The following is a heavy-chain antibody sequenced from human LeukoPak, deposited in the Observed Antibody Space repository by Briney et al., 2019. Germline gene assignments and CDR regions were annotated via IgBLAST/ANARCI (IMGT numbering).Heavy chain of an antibody. CDR1: GYTFTNYD. CDR3: AREDYYDSGSNDY. CDR2: MNPNSGIT. V-gene: IGHV1-8*03. Sequence: ASLRVSRKASGYTFTNYDINWVRQATGQGLEWMGWMNPNSGITAYAQKFQGRVTITRNTSISTAYMELSSLRSEDTAVYFCAREDYYDSGSNDYWGQGTLVTVSS. D-gene: IGHD3-22*01. J-gene: IGHJ4*02.